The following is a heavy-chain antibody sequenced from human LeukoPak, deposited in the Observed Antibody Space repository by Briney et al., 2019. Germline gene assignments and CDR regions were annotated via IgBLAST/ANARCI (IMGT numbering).Heavy chain of an antibody. CDR2: ISSSSSYI. CDR3: ARRGTYCGGDCSSLYYFDY. Sequence: GGSLRLSCAASGFTFSSYSMNWVRQAPGKGLEGVSSISSSSSYIYYADSVKGRFTISRDNAKNSLYLQMNSLRAEDTAVYYCARRGTYCGGDCSSLYYFDYWGQGTLVTVSS. V-gene: IGHV3-21*01. J-gene: IGHJ4*02. D-gene: IGHD2-21*02. CDR1: GFTFSSYS.